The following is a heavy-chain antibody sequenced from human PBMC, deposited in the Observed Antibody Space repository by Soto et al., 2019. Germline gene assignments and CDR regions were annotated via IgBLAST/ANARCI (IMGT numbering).Heavy chain of an antibody. D-gene: IGHD1-20*01. V-gene: IGHV3-30*18. Sequence: GGSLRLSCRVSGFTFSDYGMHWVRQAPGKGLEWVAVISYDGSKKNYGDSVKGRFTISRDNSKDTLYLQMNSLRGVDTAVYHCAKDEIDCRDHNCVGSGVGYLGMEVWCQGTTVTFSS. CDR2: ISYDGSKK. CDR3: AKDEIDCRDHNCVGSGVGYLGMEV. CDR1: GFTFSDYG. J-gene: IGHJ6*02.